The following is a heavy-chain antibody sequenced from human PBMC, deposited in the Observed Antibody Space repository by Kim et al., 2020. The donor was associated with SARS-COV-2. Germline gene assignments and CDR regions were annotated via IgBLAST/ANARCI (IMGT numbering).Heavy chain of an antibody. CDR3: ARAPTTVTKLLDY. CDR2: IIPIFGTA. V-gene: IGHV1-69*06. J-gene: IGHJ4*02. Sequence: SVKVSCKASGGTFSSYAISWVRQAPGQGLEWMGGIIPIFGTANYAQKFQGRVTITADKATRTAYMELSSLRSEDTAVYYCARAPTTVTKLLDYWGQGTLVTVSS. CDR1: GGTFSSYA. D-gene: IGHD4-17*01.